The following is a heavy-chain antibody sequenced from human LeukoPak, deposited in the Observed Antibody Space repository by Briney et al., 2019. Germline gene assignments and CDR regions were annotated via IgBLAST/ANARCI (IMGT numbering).Heavy chain of an antibody. D-gene: IGHD2-2*01. V-gene: IGHV3-23*01. CDR2: ISVSDDST. CDR1: GFTSSDYT. Sequence: PGGSLRLSCAASGFTSSDYTMNWVRQSPGKGLEWVSGISVSDDSTYYADSVKGWFTISRDKSNNMLHLQMNSLRAEDTAVYYCARDRYCVSTNCPYDFWGQGTPVTVSS. CDR3: ARDRYCVSTNCPYDF. J-gene: IGHJ4*02.